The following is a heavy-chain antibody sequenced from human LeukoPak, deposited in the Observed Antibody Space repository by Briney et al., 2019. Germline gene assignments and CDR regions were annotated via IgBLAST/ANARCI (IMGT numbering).Heavy chain of an antibody. Sequence: GGSLRLSCAASGFTFSSYGMHWVRQAPGKGLEWVAFIAYDGSNKYYADSVKGRFTISRDNSKNTMFQQMNSLRAEDTAVYYCASQDGYNLRETYYLDYWGQGTLATVSS. CDR2: IAYDGSNK. CDR1: GFTFSSYG. V-gene: IGHV3-30*19. CDR3: ASQDGYNLRETYYLDY. J-gene: IGHJ4*02. D-gene: IGHD5-24*01.